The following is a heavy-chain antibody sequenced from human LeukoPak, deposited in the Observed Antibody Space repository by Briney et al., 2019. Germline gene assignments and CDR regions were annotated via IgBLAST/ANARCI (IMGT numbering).Heavy chain of an antibody. J-gene: IGHJ6*03. V-gene: IGHV3-48*01. D-gene: IGHD5-18*01. CDR1: GFTFSSYS. CDR3: ARDRGQLWLNYYYYYYMDV. Sequence: GGSLRLSCAASGFTFSSYSMNWVRQAPGKGLEWVSYISSSSSTIYYADSVKGRFTISRDNAKNSLYLQMNSLRAEDTAVYYCARDRGQLWLNYYYYYYMDVWGKGTTVTVSS. CDR2: ISSSSSTI.